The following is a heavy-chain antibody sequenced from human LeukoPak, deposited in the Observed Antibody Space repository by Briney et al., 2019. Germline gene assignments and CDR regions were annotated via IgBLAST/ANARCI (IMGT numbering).Heavy chain of an antibody. J-gene: IGHJ4*02. D-gene: IGHD3-3*01. Sequence: GGSLRLSCAASGFTFSSYAMSWVRQAPGKGLEWVSAISGSGGSTYYADSVKGRFTISRDNSKNTLYLQMNSLRAEDTAVYYCAKDLGVRDFWSGYSPGAFDYWGQGTLVTVSS. CDR1: GFTFSSYA. CDR2: ISGSGGST. CDR3: AKDLGVRDFWSGYSPGAFDY. V-gene: IGHV3-23*01.